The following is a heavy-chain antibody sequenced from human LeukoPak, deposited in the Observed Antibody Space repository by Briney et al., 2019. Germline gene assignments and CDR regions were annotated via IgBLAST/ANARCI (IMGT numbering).Heavy chain of an antibody. D-gene: IGHD3-10*01. V-gene: IGHV1-69*13. CDR1: GGTFSSYA. CDR3: ARSSLVRGVTNWFDP. CDR2: IIPIFGTA. J-gene: IGHJ5*02. Sequence: ASVTVSCKASGGTFSSYAISWVRQAPGQGLEWMGGIIPIFGTANYAQKFQGRVTITADESTSTAYMELSSLRSEDTAVYYCARSSLVRGVTNWFDPWGQGTLVTVSS.